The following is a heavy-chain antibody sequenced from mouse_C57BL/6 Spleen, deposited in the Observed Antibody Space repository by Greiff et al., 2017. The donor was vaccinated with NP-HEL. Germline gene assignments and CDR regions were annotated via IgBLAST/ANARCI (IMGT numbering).Heavy chain of an antibody. CDR1: GYTFTDYN. Sequence: VQLQQSGPELVKPGASVKIPCKASGYTFTDYNMDWVKQSHGKSLEWIGDINPNNGGTIYNQKFKGKATLTVDKSSSTAYMELRSLTSEDTAVYYCARLLPAWFAYWGQGTLVTVSA. V-gene: IGHV1-18*01. CDR2: INPNNGGT. D-gene: IGHD2-1*01. J-gene: IGHJ3*01. CDR3: ARLLPAWFAY.